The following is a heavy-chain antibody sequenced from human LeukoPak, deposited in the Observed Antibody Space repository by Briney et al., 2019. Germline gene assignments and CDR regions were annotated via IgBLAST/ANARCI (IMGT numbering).Heavy chain of an antibody. V-gene: IGHV3-74*01. Sequence: GGSLRLSCAASGFTFSVYWMHWVRQAPGRGLVWVSLINSDGSSTRYADSVKGRFTISRDNAKNTLYLQMNSLRAEDTAVYYCARGANCGGDCYDYWGQGTLVTVSS. CDR2: INSDGSST. CDR1: GFTFSVYW. D-gene: IGHD2-21*02. J-gene: IGHJ4*02. CDR3: ARGANCGGDCYDY.